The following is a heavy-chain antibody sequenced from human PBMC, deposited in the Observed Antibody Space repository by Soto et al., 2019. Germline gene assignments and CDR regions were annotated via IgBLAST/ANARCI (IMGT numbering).Heavy chain of an antibody. CDR3: ARDSSIAAAGIDY. J-gene: IGHJ4*02. CDR1: GFTFSSYG. CDR2: IWYDGSNK. D-gene: IGHD6-13*01. V-gene: IGHV3-33*01. Sequence: QVQLVESGGGVVQPGRSLRLSCAASGFTFSSYGMHWVRHAPGKGLEWVAVIWYDGSNKYYADSVKGRFTISRDNSKNTLYLQMNSLRAEDTAVYYCARDSSIAAAGIDYWGQGTLVTVSS.